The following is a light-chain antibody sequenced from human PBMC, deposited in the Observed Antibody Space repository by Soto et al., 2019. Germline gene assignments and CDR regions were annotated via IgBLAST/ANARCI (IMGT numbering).Light chain of an antibody. CDR2: ASS. CDR3: QLYGIPPH. V-gene: IGKV3-20*01. J-gene: IGKJ5*01. Sequence: EIVLTQSPGTLSLSPGERATLSCRASQSVSSSYLAWYQHKPGQAPRLLIYASSNRATGIPDRLGGSSSRTDFTLTINRLEPEDSAFYYYQLYGIPPHFGQGTRLEIK. CDR1: QSVSSSY.